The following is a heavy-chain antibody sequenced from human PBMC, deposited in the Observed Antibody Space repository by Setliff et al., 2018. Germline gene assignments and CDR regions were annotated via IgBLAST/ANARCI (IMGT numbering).Heavy chain of an antibody. Sequence: PGGSLRLSCAASGFTFSRWAIHWVRQAPGKGLEWVAAVSDDGTNTYYADSVRGRFTVSRDNSKNTLYLQMNSLRPEDTAVYYCARTCSGSGCYAGLESWGQGTPVTVSS. J-gene: IGHJ4*02. CDR3: ARTCSGSGCYAGLES. V-gene: IGHV3-30*03. D-gene: IGHD2-15*01. CDR2: VSDDGTNT. CDR1: GFTFSRWA.